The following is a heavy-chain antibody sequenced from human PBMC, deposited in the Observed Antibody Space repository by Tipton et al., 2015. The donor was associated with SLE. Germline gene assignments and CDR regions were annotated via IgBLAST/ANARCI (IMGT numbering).Heavy chain of an antibody. J-gene: IGHJ3*02. Sequence: TLSLTCTVSGGSISSGSYYWSWIRQPAGKGLEWIGRIYTSGSTNYNPSLKSRVTMSVDMPNNQFSLKLTSVTAADTAVYYCARHGDDYGWGIYRPAAFDIWGRGTMVTVSS. CDR2: IYTSGST. V-gene: IGHV4-61*02. D-gene: IGHD3-16*02. CDR1: GGSISSGSYY. CDR3: ARHGDDYGWGIYRPAAFDI.